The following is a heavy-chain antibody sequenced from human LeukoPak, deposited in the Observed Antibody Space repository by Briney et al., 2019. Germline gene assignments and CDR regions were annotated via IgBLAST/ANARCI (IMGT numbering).Heavy chain of an antibody. Sequence: GGSLRLSCAASGFTFRSYSMHWVRQAPGKGLEWVSYISSTSSTIYYADSVKGRFTISRDNAKNSLYLQMNSLRAEDTAVYYCARDGGSDLVGWFDPWGQGTLVTVSS. CDR3: ARDGGSDLVGWFDP. CDR2: ISSTSSTI. J-gene: IGHJ5*02. D-gene: IGHD2-15*01. V-gene: IGHV3-48*04. CDR1: GFTFRSYS.